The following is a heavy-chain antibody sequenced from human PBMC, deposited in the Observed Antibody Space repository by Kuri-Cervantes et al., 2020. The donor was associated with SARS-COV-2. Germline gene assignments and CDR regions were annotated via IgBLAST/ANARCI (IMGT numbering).Heavy chain of an antibody. V-gene: IGHV3-49*04. CDR2: IRSKAYGGTT. CDR1: GFTFGDYA. J-gene: IGHJ4*02. D-gene: IGHD3-3*01. Sequence: GESLKISCTASGFTFGDYAMSWVRQAPGKGLEWVGFIRSKAYGGTTEYAASVKGRFTISRDDSKSIAYLQMNSLKTEDTAAYYCTRDDFWSGYPDYWGQGTLVTVSS. CDR3: TRDDFWSGYPDY.